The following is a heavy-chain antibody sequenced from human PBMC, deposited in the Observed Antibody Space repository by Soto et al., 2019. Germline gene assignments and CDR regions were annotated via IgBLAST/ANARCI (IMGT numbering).Heavy chain of an antibody. CDR3: ARDRGRGGSYYIYFYGMDV. J-gene: IGHJ6*02. CDR1: GGTFSSYA. V-gene: IGHV1-69*13. D-gene: IGHD1-26*01. CDR2: IIPIFGTA. Sequence: SVKVSCKASGGTFSSYAISWVRQAPGQGLEWMGGIIPIFGTANYAQKFQGRVTITADESTSTAYMELSSLRSEDTAVYFCARDRGRGGSYYIYFYGMDVWGQGTTVTVSS.